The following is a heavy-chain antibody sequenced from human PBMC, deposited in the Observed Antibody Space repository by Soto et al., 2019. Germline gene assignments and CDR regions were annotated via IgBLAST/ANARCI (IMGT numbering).Heavy chain of an antibody. V-gene: IGHV4-39*01. CDR1: VGSISSSSYY. CDR3: ARRGSTYSGSYLAERRKERGYFDY. J-gene: IGHJ4*02. Sequence: PSETLSLTCTVSVGSISSSSYYWGWIRQPPGKGLEWIGSIYYSGSTYYNPSLKSRVTISVDTSKNQFSLKLSSVTAADTAVYYCARRGSTYSGSYLAERRKERGYFDYWGQGTLVTVS. D-gene: IGHD1-26*01. CDR2: IYYSGST.